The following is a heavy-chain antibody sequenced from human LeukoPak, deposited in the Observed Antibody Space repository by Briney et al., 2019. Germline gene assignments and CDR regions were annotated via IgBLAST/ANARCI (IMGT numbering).Heavy chain of an antibody. D-gene: IGHD2-21*02. CDR2: INTYNGNT. CDR1: GYTFSRYG. V-gene: IGHV1-18*01. J-gene: IGHJ3*02. CDR3: ARRGRIVMVTAIPKDDAFDI. Sequence: ASVKVSCKASGYTFSRYGISWVRQAPGQGLEWMGWINTYNGNTNYAQKLQGRVTMTTDTSTSTAYMELRSLRSDDTAVYSCARRGRIVMVTAIPKDDAFDIWGQGTMVTVSS.